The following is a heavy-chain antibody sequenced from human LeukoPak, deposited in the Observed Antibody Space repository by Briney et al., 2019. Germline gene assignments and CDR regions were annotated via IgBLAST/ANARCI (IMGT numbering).Heavy chain of an antibody. CDR2: ISSSGSTI. Sequence: KTGGSLRLSCAASGFTFSDYYMSWIRQAPGKGLGWVSYISSSGSTIYYADSVKGRFTISRDNAKNSLYLQMNSLRAEDTAVYYCASLFLCYGCSSSAHTSNIWGQGTMVTVSS. J-gene: IGHJ3*02. CDR1: GFTFSDYY. V-gene: IGHV3-11*04. CDR3: ASLFLCYGCSSSAHTSNI. D-gene: IGHD6-6*01.